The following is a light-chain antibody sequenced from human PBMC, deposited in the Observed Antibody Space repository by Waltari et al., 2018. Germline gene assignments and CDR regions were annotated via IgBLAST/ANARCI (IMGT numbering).Light chain of an antibody. CDR1: QSVSRT. V-gene: IGKV3-20*01. CDR2: DAS. Sequence: CRASQSVSRTLAWYHQKPGQAPRLLIYDASRRATGIPDRFSGSGSGTDFSLTISRLEPEDFAWYFCQKYGTLPATFGQGTKVEIK. CDR3: QKYGTLPAT. J-gene: IGKJ1*01.